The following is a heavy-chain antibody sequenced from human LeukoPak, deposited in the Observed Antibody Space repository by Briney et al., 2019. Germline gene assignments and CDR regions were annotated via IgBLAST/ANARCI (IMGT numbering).Heavy chain of an antibody. V-gene: IGHV4-59*11. CDR3: ARVLQNYYHMDV. CDR2: IYDSGSA. J-gene: IGHJ6*03. Sequence: SVTLSLTCTVSGVSINSHYWSWIRQPPGKGLECIGFIYDSGSANYKSSLESRVTMSVDTSKNQVSLKLSFVTAADTAVYYCARVLQNYYHMDVWGKGTTVTVSS. D-gene: IGHD3-3*01. CDR1: GVSINSHY.